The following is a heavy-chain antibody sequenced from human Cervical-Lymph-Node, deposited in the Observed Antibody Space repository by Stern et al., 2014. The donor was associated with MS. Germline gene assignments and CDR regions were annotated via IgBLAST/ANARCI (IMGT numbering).Heavy chain of an antibody. J-gene: IGHJ4*02. D-gene: IGHD4-11*01. CDR2: IIPIFGTT. V-gene: IGHV1-69*01. Sequence: QVQLVQSGAAVRKPGSSVKVSCKTSGDTFTRHAINWVRQAPGQGLEWMGGIIPIFGTTNHAQKFRDRVTITADASTNTVYMELNSLRSEDTAVYFCARAGGSTVGYYVDYWGQGTLVTVSS. CDR1: GDTFTRHA. CDR3: ARAGGSTVGYYVDY.